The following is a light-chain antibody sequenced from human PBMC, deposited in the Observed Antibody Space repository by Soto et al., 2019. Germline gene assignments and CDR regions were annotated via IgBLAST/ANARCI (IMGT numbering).Light chain of an antibody. CDR1: SSDIGGYIL. CDR3: CSYVGSDTYVI. J-gene: IGLJ2*01. Sequence: QSALTQPASVSGSPGQSITISCTGTSSDIGGYILVSWYQQEPGKAPKLMIYEGSKRPSGVSNRVSGSKSGNTASLTISGLQAEEEAHYYCCSYVGSDTYVIFGGGTKVTVL. V-gene: IGLV2-23*01. CDR2: EGS.